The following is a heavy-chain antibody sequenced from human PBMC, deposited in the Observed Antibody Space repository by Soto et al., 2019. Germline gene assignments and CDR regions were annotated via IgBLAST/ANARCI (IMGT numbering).Heavy chain of an antibody. CDR1: GGSISSGGYS. Sequence: QLQLQEPGSGLVKPSQTLSLTCAVSGGSISSGGYSWSWIRQPPGKGLEWIGYIYHGGSTYYNPSLKSRVTISLDRSKKQFSLKLSSVTAADTAVYYCARFVTGYYTNWFDPWGQGTLVTVSS. J-gene: IGHJ5*02. D-gene: IGHD3-9*01. CDR2: IYHGGST. CDR3: ARFVTGYYTNWFDP. V-gene: IGHV4-30-2*01.